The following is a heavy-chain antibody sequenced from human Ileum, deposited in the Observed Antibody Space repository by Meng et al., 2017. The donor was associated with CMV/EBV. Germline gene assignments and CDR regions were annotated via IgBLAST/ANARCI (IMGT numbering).Heavy chain of an antibody. CDR3: ARGTEGFLEWSFDY. CDR1: CASIVHPSYE. V-gene: IGHV4-39*07. Sequence: RLGVWRPGLFKPSAPPSLSSCVLCASIVHPSYEWGWIRQPPGNGPEWTANIFYSANTFYNPSLKSRVTMSLVTSEKQFSLKLTSVTAADTAVYYCARGTEGFLEWSFDYWGQGILVTVSS. J-gene: IGHJ4*02. D-gene: IGHD3-3*01. CDR2: IFYSANT.